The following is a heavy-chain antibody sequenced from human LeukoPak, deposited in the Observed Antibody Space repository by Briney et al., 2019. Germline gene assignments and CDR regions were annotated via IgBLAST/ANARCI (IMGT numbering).Heavy chain of an antibody. CDR1: GYTFTSYV. CDR3: VRVLGLTSGAFDI. Sequence: ASVNVSCKASGYTFTSYVITWVQQAPGQGLQCMGWISTDNGNTDYAQKFQGRVTLTTDTSTSTAYMELRSLRSDDTAVYYCVRVLGLTSGAFDIWGQGTMVTVSS. V-gene: IGHV1-18*01. J-gene: IGHJ3*02. D-gene: IGHD1-26*01. CDR2: ISTDNGNT.